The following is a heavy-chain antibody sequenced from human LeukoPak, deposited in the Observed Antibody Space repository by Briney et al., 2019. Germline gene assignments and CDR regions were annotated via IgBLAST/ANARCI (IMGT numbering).Heavy chain of an antibody. Sequence: PSETLSRKCSVAGGSMSRYYCSWVRRPPGKGLEWIGYIYYSGSTNYNPSLKSRVTISVDTSKNQFSLKLSSVTAADTAVYYCARVKGGWFDPWGQGTLVTVSS. V-gene: IGHV4-59*01. CDR1: GGSMSRYY. J-gene: IGHJ5*02. CDR3: ARVKGGWFDP. CDR2: IYYSGST. D-gene: IGHD3-16*01.